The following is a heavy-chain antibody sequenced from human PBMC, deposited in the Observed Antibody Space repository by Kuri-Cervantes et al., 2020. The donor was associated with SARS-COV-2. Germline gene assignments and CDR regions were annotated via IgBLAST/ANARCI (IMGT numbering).Heavy chain of an antibody. J-gene: IGHJ4*02. Sequence: GSLRLSCSVSGASISSNTYYWGWIRQPPGKGLEWIGSVSYTGNTYLNPSLKSRVTISVHTSKTQFSLNLSSVTVADTAVYYCARDRWELHDYWGQGTLVTVSS. CDR2: VSYTGNT. D-gene: IGHD1-26*01. CDR1: GASISSNTYY. V-gene: IGHV4-39*02. CDR3: ARDRWELHDY.